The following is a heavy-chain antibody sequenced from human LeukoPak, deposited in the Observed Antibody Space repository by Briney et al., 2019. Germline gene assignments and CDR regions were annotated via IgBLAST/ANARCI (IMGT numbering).Heavy chain of an antibody. CDR1: GYTFTSYD. Sequence: GASVKVSCKASGYTFTSYDINWVRQATGQGLEWMGWMNPNSGNTGYAQKFQGRVTITRNTSISTAYMELSSLRSEDTAVYYCAGGRVKKGYYYDSSGLDYWGQGTLVTVSS. D-gene: IGHD3-22*01. CDR3: AGGRVKKGYYYDSSGLDY. J-gene: IGHJ4*02. V-gene: IGHV1-8*03. CDR2: MNPNSGNT.